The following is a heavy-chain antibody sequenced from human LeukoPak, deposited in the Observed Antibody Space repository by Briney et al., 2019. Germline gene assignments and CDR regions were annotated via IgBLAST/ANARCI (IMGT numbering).Heavy chain of an antibody. CDR2: IYYSGST. CDR1: GGSISSSSYY. J-gene: IGHJ4*02. D-gene: IGHD3-16*01. V-gene: IGHV4-39*07. Sequence: SETLSLTCTVSGGSISSSSYYWGWIRQPPGKGLEWIGSIYYSGSTYYNPSLKSRVTISVDTSKNQFSLKLSSVTAADTAMYYCARWGTMGGPDYWGQGTLVTVSS. CDR3: ARWGTMGGPDY.